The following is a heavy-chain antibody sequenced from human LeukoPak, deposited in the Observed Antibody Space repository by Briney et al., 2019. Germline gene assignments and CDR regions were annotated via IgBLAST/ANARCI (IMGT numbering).Heavy chain of an antibody. CDR1: GFTFSSYS. J-gene: IGHJ4*02. Sequence: PGGSLRLSCAASGFTFSSYSMNWVRQAPGKGLEWVSSISSSSSYIYYADSVKGRFTISRDNAKNSLYLQMNSLRAEDTAVYYCAKDRRGYSYGPFDYWGQGTLVTVSS. V-gene: IGHV3-21*01. CDR3: AKDRRGYSYGPFDY. D-gene: IGHD5-18*01. CDR2: ISSSSSYI.